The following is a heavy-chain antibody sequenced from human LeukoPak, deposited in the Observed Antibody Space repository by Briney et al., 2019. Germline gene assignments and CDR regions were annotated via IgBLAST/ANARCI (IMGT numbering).Heavy chain of an antibody. CDR3: AKDLLGYCSGGSCYYFDH. D-gene: IGHD2-15*01. CDR1: GFPLSSYP. J-gene: IGHJ4*02. CDR2: ICDSGGST. Sequence: GGSLTLSCAASGFPLSSYPMSWLRQAPGKGLEWVSDICDSGGSTYYADPEKGRFTISRDKPKHTLYLQMNSLSAEDTAVYYCAKDLLGYCSGGSCYYFDHWGQGTLVTVSS. V-gene: IGHV3-23*01.